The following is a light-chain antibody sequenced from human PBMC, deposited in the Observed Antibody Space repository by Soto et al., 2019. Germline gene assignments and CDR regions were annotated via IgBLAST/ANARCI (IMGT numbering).Light chain of an antibody. V-gene: IGLV2-14*01. CDR3: SSYTSSSTLVV. Sequence: QSALTQPASVSGSPGQSITISCTGTSSDVGGYDDVSWYQQHPGKAPKVMIYDVSNRPSGFSNRFAGSKSGNTASLTSCRRQAEDDADYSCSSYTSSSTLVVFGGGTKLTVL. CDR1: SSDVGGYDD. CDR2: DVS. J-gene: IGLJ2*01.